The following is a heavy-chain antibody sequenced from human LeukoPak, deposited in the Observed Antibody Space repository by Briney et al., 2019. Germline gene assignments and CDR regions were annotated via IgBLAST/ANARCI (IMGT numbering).Heavy chain of an antibody. V-gene: IGHV1-69*04. Sequence: SVKVSCKASGGTLSNTVITWVRQAPGQGLEWMGRIIPVLVSTNYAPQFHARVTITADKPTNTAYMDLSSLTSEDTAVYFCATGTGGYNEHWGQGTLVTVSS. CDR3: ATGTGGYNEH. D-gene: IGHD5-24*01. J-gene: IGHJ4*02. CDR2: IIPVLVST. CDR1: GGTLSNTV.